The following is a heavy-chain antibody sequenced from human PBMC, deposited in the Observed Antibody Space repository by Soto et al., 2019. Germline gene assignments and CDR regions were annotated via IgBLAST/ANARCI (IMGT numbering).Heavy chain of an antibody. J-gene: IGHJ6*02. CDR1: GGSISSSNW. V-gene: IGHV4-4*02. CDR2: IYHSGST. D-gene: IGHD3-22*01. CDR3: ARINYDSSGYYFDYYYGMDV. Sequence: LSETLSLTCAVSGGSISSSNWWSWVRQPPGKGLEWIGEIYHSGSTNYNPSLKSRVTISVDKSKNQFSLKLSSVTAADTAVYYCARINYDSSGYYFDYYYGMDVWGQGTTVTVSS.